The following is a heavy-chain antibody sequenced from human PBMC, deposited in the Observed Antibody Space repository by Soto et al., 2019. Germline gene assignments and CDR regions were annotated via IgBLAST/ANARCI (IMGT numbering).Heavy chain of an antibody. Sequence: PEKGLEWLGWISTYSGNTNYAQKLQDRVTMATDTSTNTAYMELRSLRSDDTAVYYCARYLDGGYNWNDGLCFDPWGQGTLVTVSS. V-gene: IGHV1-18*01. D-gene: IGHD1-1*01. CDR2: ISTYSGNT. CDR3: ARYLDGGYNWNDGLCFDP. J-gene: IGHJ5*02.